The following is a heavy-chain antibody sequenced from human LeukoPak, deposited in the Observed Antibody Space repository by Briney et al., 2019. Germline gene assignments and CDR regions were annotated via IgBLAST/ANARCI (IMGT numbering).Heavy chain of an antibody. Sequence: GGSLRLSCAASGFTFSSYGMHWVRQAPGKGLEWVAFIRYDGSNKYYADSVKGRFTISRDNSKNTLYLQMNSLRAEDTAVYYCAAATYYYYYYMDVWGKGTTVTISS. J-gene: IGHJ6*03. D-gene: IGHD1-26*01. CDR1: GFTFSSYG. CDR3: AAATYYYYYYMDV. V-gene: IGHV3-30*02. CDR2: IRYDGSNK.